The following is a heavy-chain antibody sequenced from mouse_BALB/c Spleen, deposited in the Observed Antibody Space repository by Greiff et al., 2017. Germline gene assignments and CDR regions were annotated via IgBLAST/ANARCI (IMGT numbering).Heavy chain of an antibody. V-gene: IGHV1S81*02. CDR3: ARLPDGYYSAWFAY. J-gene: IGHJ3*01. CDR2: INPSNGRT. CDR1: GYTFTSYW. Sequence: QVQLQQPGAELVKPGASVKLSCKASGYTFTSYWMHWVKQRPGQGLEWIGEINPSNGRTNYNEKFKSKATLTVDKSSSTAYMQLSSLTSEDSAVYYCARLPDGYYSAWFAYWGQGTLVTVSA. D-gene: IGHD2-3*01.